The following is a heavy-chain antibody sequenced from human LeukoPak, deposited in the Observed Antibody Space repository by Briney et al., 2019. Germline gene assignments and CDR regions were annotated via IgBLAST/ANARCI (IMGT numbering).Heavy chain of an antibody. CDR3: ARVTGYSSGWAFDY. CDR1: GFTFSSYG. CDR2: IWYDGSNK. D-gene: IGHD6-19*01. V-gene: IGHV3-33*01. J-gene: IGHJ4*02. Sequence: GGSLRLSCAASGFTFSSYGMHWVRQAPGKGLEWVAVIWYDGSNKYYADSVKGRFTISRDNSKNTLYLQMNSLRAEDTAVYYCARVTGYSSGWAFDYWGQGTLVTVSS.